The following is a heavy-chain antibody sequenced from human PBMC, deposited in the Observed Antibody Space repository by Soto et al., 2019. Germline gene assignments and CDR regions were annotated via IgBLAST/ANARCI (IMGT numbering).Heavy chain of an antibody. J-gene: IGHJ4*02. CDR3: ARGAGFNVQMATILFH. Sequence: PGGSLRVSCAASGFNFSSYAMHWVRQAPGKGLEWVAVISYDGSNKYYADSVKGRFTISRDNSKNTLYLQMNSLRAEDTAVYYCARGAGFNVQMATILFHWGQGTLVTVSP. D-gene: IGHD5-12*01. CDR2: ISYDGSNK. V-gene: IGHV3-30-3*01. CDR1: GFNFSSYA.